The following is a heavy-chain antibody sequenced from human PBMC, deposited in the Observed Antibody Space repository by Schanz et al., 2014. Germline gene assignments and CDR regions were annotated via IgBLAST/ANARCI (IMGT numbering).Heavy chain of an antibody. Sequence: EVQLEESGGGLVKPGGSLRLSCAASGFTFSSYWMHWVRQAPGKGLVWVSRINPAGTFTNYADSVKGRLTVSRDNTKSTLYLQMNTLRGEDTALYYCVRDGSWNIDYWGQGALVTVSS. J-gene: IGHJ4*02. CDR2: INPAGTFT. CDR3: VRDGSWNIDY. D-gene: IGHD1-26*01. V-gene: IGHV3-74*01. CDR1: GFTFSSYW.